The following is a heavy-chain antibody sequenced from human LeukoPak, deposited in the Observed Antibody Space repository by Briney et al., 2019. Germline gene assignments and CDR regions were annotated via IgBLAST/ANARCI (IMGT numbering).Heavy chain of an antibody. D-gene: IGHD3-22*01. CDR1: GYTFTSYG. V-gene: IGHV1-18*01. Sequence: ASVKVSCKASGYTFTSYGISWVRQAPGQGLEWMGWISAYNGNTNYAQKLQDRVTMTTDTSTSTAYMELRSLRSDDTAVYYCARGYYDSSGYSWFDPWGQGTLVTVSS. CDR2: ISAYNGNT. J-gene: IGHJ5*02. CDR3: ARGYYDSSGYSWFDP.